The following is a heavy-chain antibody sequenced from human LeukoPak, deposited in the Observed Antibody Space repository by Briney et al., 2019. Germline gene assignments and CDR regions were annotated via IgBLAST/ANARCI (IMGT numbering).Heavy chain of an antibody. Sequence: GASVKVSCKASGYTFTSYGISWVRQAPGQGLEWMGWISAYNGNTNYAQKLQGRVTMTTDTSTSTAYMELRSLRSDDTAVYYCARDRASRGELLLDYFDYWGQGTLATVSS. CDR2: ISAYNGNT. V-gene: IGHV1-18*01. J-gene: IGHJ4*02. D-gene: IGHD2-15*01. CDR3: ARDRASRGELLLDYFDY. CDR1: GYTFTSYG.